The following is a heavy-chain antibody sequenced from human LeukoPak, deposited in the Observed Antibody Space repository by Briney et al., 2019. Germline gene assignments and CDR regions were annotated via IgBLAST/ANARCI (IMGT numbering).Heavy chain of an antibody. CDR1: GFTFSSYS. CDR3: ARGYGDYEPDAFDI. Sequence: GGSLRLSCAASGFTFSSYSMNWVRQAPGKGLEWVSVIYSGGSTYYADSVKGRFTISRDNSKNTLYLQMNSLRAEDTAVYYCARGYGDYEPDAFDIWGQGTMVTVSS. D-gene: IGHD4-17*01. V-gene: IGHV3-66*02. CDR2: IYSGGST. J-gene: IGHJ3*02.